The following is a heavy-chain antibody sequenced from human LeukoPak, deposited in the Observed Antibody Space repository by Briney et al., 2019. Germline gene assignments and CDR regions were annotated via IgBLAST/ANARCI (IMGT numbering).Heavy chain of an antibody. D-gene: IGHD3-10*01. CDR3: ARLGVITSPIFDY. Sequence: GGSLRLSCAASGFTVSSNYMSWVRQAPGKGLEWVSVIYSGGSTYYADSVKGRFTISRDNSKNTLYLQMNSLRAEDTAVYFCARLGVITSPIFDYWGQGTLVTVSS. J-gene: IGHJ4*02. CDR2: IYSGGST. V-gene: IGHV3-53*01. CDR1: GFTVSSNY.